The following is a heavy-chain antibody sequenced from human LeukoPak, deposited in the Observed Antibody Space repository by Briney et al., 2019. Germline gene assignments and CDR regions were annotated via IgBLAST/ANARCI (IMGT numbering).Heavy chain of an antibody. V-gene: IGHV4-59*12. CDR3: ARLPRYGGYDHFDY. J-gene: IGHJ4*02. Sequence: SETLSLTCTVSGGSITSYYWSWLRQPPGKGLDWIAFISDSGSTYYNPSLKSRVTISLDTSKKQFSLKLNSVTAADTAVYYCARLPRYGGYDHFDYWGQGILVIVSS. D-gene: IGHD5-12*01. CDR1: GGSITSYY. CDR2: ISDSGST.